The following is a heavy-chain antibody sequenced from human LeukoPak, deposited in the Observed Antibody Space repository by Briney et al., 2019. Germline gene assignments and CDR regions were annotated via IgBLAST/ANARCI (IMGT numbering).Heavy chain of an antibody. V-gene: IGHV3-9*01. D-gene: IGHD1-26*01. J-gene: IGHJ4*02. Sequence: QPGRSLRLSCAASGFTFDDYAMHWVRQAPGKGLEWVSGISWNSGSIGYADSVKGRFTISRDNAENSLYLQMNSLRAEDTALYYCATGRVGATPPFDYWGQGTLVTVSS. CDR2: ISWNSGSI. CDR3: ATGRVGATPPFDY. CDR1: GFTFDDYA.